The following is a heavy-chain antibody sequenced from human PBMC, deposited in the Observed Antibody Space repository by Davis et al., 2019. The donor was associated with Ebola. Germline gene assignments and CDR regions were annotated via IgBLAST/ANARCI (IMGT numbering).Heavy chain of an antibody. D-gene: IGHD6-19*01. J-gene: IGHJ4*02. CDR3: ARDAGWLGGDYFDY. V-gene: IGHV1-18*01. CDR1: GYTFTSYG. CDR2: ISAYNGNT. Sequence: ASVKVSCKASGYTFTSYGISWVRQAPGQGLEWMGWISAYNGNTNYAQKLQGRVTMTTDPSTSTAYMELRSLRSDDTAVYSCARDAGWLGGDYFDYWGQGTLVTVSS.